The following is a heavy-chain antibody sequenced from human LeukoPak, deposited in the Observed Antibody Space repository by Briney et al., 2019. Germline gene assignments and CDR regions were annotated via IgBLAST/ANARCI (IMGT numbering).Heavy chain of an antibody. CDR3: ATDISTHYFGS. D-gene: IGHD3-9*01. V-gene: IGHV3-30*02. CDR1: GISFRSYG. Sequence: PGGSLRLSCAASGISFRSYGMHWVRQAPGKGLEWVTFIWYDASNKYYAESVKGRFTISRDNFRNTVFLQMNSLRAEDTAIYYCATDISTHYFGSWGQGTLVTVSS. CDR2: IWYDASNK. J-gene: IGHJ4*02.